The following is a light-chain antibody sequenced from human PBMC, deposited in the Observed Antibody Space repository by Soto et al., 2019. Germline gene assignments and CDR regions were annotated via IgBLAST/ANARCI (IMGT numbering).Light chain of an antibody. Sequence: DVVMTQSPDSLAVSLGERATINCKSSQSVLYSSSNKNYLAWYQQKPGQPPKLLIYWASTRESGVPDRLSGSGSGTDFTLTIVSLQAEDVAVYYCQQYYSILLTLGGGTKVEIK. CDR2: WAS. J-gene: IGKJ4*01. CDR1: QSVLYSSSNKNY. CDR3: QQYYSILLT. V-gene: IGKV4-1*01.